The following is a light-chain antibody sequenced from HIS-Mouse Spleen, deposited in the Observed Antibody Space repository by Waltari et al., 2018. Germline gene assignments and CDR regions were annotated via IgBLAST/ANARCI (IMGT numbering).Light chain of an antibody. Sequence: SYELTQPPSVSVSPGQTARITCSGDALPQKYAYWYQQKSGQAPVLVIYEDSKRPSGTPERFSGSSSGTMATVTISGAQVEDEADYYCYSTDSSGNHRVFGGGTKLTVL. CDR3: YSTDSSGNHRV. CDR2: EDS. CDR1: ALPQKY. J-gene: IGLJ2*01. V-gene: IGLV3-10*01.